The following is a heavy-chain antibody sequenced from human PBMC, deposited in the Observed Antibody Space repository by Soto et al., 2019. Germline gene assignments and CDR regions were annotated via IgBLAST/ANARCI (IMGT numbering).Heavy chain of an antibody. D-gene: IGHD6-13*01. J-gene: IGHJ4*02. CDR1: GFTFSSYA. V-gene: IGHV3-23*01. CDR3: AYSSTPFDF. Sequence: GGSLRLSCAASGFTFSSYAMSWVRQAPGKGLEWVSAISGSGGSTYYAASVKGRFTISRDNSKNTLYLQMNSLRAEDTALYYCAYSSTPFDFWGQGTLVTVSS. CDR2: ISGSGGST.